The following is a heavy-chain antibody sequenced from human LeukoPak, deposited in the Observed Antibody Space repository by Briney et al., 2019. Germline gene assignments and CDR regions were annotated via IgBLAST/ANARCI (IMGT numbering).Heavy chain of an antibody. Sequence: GGSLRLSCAASGFTFSTYGMHWVRQAPGKGLEWVAVIWYDGSNKFYADSVKGRFTISRDNSKKTLYLQMNSLRAEDTALYYCAKDQNWNYEHVDYWGQGTLVTVSS. CDR3: AKDQNWNYEHVDY. J-gene: IGHJ4*02. CDR1: GFTFSTYG. CDR2: IWYDGSNK. D-gene: IGHD1-7*01. V-gene: IGHV3-33*06.